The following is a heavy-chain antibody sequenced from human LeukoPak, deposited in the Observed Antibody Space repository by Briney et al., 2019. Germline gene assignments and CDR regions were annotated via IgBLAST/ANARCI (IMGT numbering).Heavy chain of an antibody. V-gene: IGHV3-7*01. CDR3: ASSHDSSGND. J-gene: IGHJ4*02. CDR2: IRGDGSAK. Sequence: PGGSLRLSCAASGFSFSTNWMAWVRQAPEKGLEWVGNIRGDGSAKFYGGSVKGRFTISRDDSQNTLYLQMDSLRPEDTAVYYCASSHDSSGNDWGQGTLVTVSS. CDR1: GFSFSTNW. D-gene: IGHD3-22*01.